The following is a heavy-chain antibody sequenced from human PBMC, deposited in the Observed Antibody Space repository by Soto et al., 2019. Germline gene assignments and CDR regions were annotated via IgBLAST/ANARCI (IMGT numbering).Heavy chain of an antibody. D-gene: IGHD3-10*01. CDR3: ARDEPGGYYYYGMDV. J-gene: IGHJ6*02. Sequence: ASVKGSCKASGYTFTRYGVSWVRQAPGQGLEWMGIINAYDGSTSYAQKLQGRVTMTTDTSTSTVYMELSSLRSEDTAVYYCARDEPGGYYYYGMDVWGQGTTVTVSS. CDR2: INAYDGST. V-gene: IGHV1-18*01. CDR1: GYTFTRYG.